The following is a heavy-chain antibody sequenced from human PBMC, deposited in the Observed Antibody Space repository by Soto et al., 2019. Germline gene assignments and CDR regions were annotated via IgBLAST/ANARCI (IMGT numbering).Heavy chain of an antibody. CDR3: AKAIGGSSGWPRHFFDY. V-gene: IGHV3-23*01. J-gene: IGHJ4*02. D-gene: IGHD6-19*01. CDR1: GFTFSSYA. Sequence: PGGSLRLSCAASGFTFSSYAMSWVRQAPGKGLEWVSAISGSGGSTYYADSVKGRFTISRDNSKNTLYLQMNSLRAEDTAVYYCAKAIGGSSGWPRHFFDYWGQGTLVTVSS. CDR2: ISGSGGST.